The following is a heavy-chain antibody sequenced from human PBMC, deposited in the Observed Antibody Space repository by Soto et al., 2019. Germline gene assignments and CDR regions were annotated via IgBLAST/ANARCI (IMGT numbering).Heavy chain of an antibody. J-gene: IGHJ5*02. D-gene: IGHD6-19*01. CDR2: IIPIFGTA. CDR3: ARVPSSSINWFDP. CDR1: GGTFSSYA. V-gene: IGHV1-69*13. Sequence: ASVKVSCKASGGTFSSYAISWVRQAPGQGLEWMGGIIPIFGTANYAQKFQGRVTITADESTSTAYMELSSLRSEDTAVYYCARVPSSSINWFDPWGQGTLVTVSS.